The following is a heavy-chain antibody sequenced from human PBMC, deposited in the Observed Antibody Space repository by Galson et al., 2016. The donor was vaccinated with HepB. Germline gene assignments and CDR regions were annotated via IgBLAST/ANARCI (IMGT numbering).Heavy chain of an antibody. CDR1: GYPFKTYG. D-gene: IGHD6-6*01. CDR3: ARKDGEAAQNYYYQYYGMDV. J-gene: IGHJ6*02. CDR2: ISPYSGNT. V-gene: IGHV1-18*01. Sequence: SVKVSCKASGYPFKTYGISWVRQAPGQGLEWMGWISPYSGNTNYAQNFQGRVTMTTDTSTSTAYMELWSLRSDDTAVYYCARKDGEAAQNYYYQYYGMDVWGPGATVSVSS.